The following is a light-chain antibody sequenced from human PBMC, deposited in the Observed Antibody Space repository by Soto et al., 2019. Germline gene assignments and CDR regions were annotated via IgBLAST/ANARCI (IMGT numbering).Light chain of an antibody. V-gene: IGKV3-15*01. CDR3: QQYNNWPLT. CDR2: GAS. J-gene: IGKJ5*01. CDR1: RSVSNT. Sequence: EIVMTQSPATLSVSPGERATLSCRASRSVSNTLAWHQQKPGQAPRLLIYGASTRATGIPARFSGSWSGTEFTLTISSLQSEDSAVYYCQQYNNWPLTFGQGTRLEI.